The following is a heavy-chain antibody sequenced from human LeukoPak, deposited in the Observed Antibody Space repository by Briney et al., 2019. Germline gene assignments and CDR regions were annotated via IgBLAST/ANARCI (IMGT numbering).Heavy chain of an antibody. V-gene: IGHV3-74*01. J-gene: IGHJ4*02. CDR1: GFTSSSYW. CDR3: AREAAAAAGTRDY. CDR2: INSDGSST. Sequence: GGSLRLSCAASGFTSSSYWMLWVRQAPGKGLVWVSRINSDGSSTSYADSVKGRFTISRDNAKNTLYLQMNSLRAEDTAVYYCAREAAAAAGTRDYWGQGTLVTVSS. D-gene: IGHD6-13*01.